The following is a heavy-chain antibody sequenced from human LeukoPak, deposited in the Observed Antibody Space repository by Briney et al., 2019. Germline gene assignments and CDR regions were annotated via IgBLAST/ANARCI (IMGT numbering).Heavy chain of an antibody. CDR1: GGSISGNY. J-gene: IGHJ5*02. CDR3: ARQNNWFDP. CDR2: ISYSGST. Sequence: SETLSLTCTVSGGSISGNYWSWIRQPPGKGLEWIGYISYSGSTRYNPSLKSRVTISIDTSKNHFSLTLSSVTAADTAVYFCARQNNWFDPWGQGTLVTVSS. V-gene: IGHV4-59*08.